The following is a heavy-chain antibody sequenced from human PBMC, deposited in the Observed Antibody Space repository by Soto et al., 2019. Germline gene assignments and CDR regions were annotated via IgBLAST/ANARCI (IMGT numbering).Heavy chain of an antibody. CDR2: ISYDGSNK. J-gene: IGHJ4*02. V-gene: IGHV3-30*18. Sequence: PGGSLRLSCAASGFTFSSYGMHWVRQAPGKGLEWVAVISYDGSNKYYADSVKGRFTISRDNSKNTLYLQMNSLRAEDTAVYYCAKDREANYFDYWGQGTLVTVSS. D-gene: IGHD1-26*01. CDR1: GFTFSSYG. CDR3: AKDREANYFDY.